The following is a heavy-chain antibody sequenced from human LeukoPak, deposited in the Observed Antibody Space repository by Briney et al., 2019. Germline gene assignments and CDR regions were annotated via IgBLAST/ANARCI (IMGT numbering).Heavy chain of an antibody. CDR3: ARGKYYDFWSGYSY. D-gene: IGHD3-3*01. Sequence: SVKVSCKASGGTLSSYAISWVRQAPGQGLEWMGRIIPIFGTANYAQKFQGRVTITTDESTSTAYMELSSLRSEDTAVYYCARGKYYDFWSGYSYWGQGTLVTVSS. CDR2: IIPIFGTA. CDR1: GGTLSSYA. J-gene: IGHJ4*02. V-gene: IGHV1-69*05.